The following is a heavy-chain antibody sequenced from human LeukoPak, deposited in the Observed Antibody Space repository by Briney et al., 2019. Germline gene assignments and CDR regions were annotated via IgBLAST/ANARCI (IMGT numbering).Heavy chain of an antibody. Sequence: ASVKVSCKASGYTFTSYDINWVRQATGQGLEWMGWMNPNSGNTGYAQKFQGRVTMTRNTSISTAYMELSSLRSEDTAVYYCARGALRLQHPTKYVRYYYGMDVWGQGTTVTVSS. CDR1: GYTFTSYD. CDR3: ARGALRLQHPTKYVRYYYGMDV. V-gene: IGHV1-8*01. J-gene: IGHJ6*02. CDR2: MNPNSGNT. D-gene: IGHD3-16*01.